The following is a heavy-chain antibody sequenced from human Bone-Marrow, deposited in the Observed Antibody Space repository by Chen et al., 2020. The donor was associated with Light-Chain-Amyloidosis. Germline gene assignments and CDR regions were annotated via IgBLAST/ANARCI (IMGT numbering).Heavy chain of an antibody. CDR2: IYPDDSDA. CDR1: GYTFPNYW. Sequence: EVHLDQSGPEVKQPGESLKISGKGSGYTFPNYWIGWVRQMPGKGLEWMGVIYPDDSDARYSPSVEGQVTISADKSITTAYLQWRSLKASDTAMYYCARRRDGYNFDYWGQGTLVTVSS. V-gene: IGHV5-51*01. J-gene: IGHJ4*02. D-gene: IGHD5-12*01. CDR3: ARRRDGYNFDY.